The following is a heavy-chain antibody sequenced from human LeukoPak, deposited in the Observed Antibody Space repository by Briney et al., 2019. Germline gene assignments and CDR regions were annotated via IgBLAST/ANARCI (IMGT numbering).Heavy chain of an antibody. Sequence: SETLSLTCTVSAGSISGYYWSWIRQPPGKGREWIGYIYYSGSTNYNPSLKSRVTISVDTSKNQFSLKLSSVTAADTAVYYCARVIAAAGTEWFDPWGQGTLVTVSS. J-gene: IGHJ5*02. CDR3: ARVIAAAGTEWFDP. CDR1: AGSISGYY. CDR2: IYYSGST. V-gene: IGHV4-59*01. D-gene: IGHD6-13*01.